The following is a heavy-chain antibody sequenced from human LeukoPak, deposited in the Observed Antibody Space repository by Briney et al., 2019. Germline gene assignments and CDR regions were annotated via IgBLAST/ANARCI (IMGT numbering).Heavy chain of an antibody. D-gene: IGHD3-10*02. V-gene: IGHV4-34*01. CDR3: AELGITMIGGV. CDR1: GGSFSGYY. CDR2: INHSGST. Sequence: SETLSLTCAVYGGSFSGYYWSWIRQPPGKGLEWIGEINHSGSTNYNPSLKSRVTISVETSKNQFSLKLSSVTAADTAVYYCAELGITMIGGVWGKGTTVTISS. J-gene: IGHJ6*04.